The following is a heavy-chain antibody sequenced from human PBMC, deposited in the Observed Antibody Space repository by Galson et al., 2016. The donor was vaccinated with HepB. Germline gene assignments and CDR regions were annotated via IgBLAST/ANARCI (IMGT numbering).Heavy chain of an antibody. Sequence: SVKVSCKASGGTFGSYGISWVRQAPGQGLEWMGGIIPIFHTPKYAQKFQGRVTISADESPSTAYMELSSLRSEDTALYFCARDSVPAAIADASDIWGQGTMVTVSS. D-gene: IGHD2-2*02. CDR1: GGTFGSYG. J-gene: IGHJ3*02. CDR3: ARDSVPAAIADASDI. CDR2: IIPIFHTP. V-gene: IGHV1-69*13.